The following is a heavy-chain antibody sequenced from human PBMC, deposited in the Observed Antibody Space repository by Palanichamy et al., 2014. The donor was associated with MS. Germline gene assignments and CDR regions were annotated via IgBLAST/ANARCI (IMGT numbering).Heavy chain of an antibody. Sequence: MQLVQSGAEVKKTGSSVKVSCKASGYTFTYRYLHWVRQAPGQALEWMGWITPFNGNTNYAQKFQDRVTITRDRSMSTAYMELSSLRSEDTAMYYCAGSRPYSSGWYVSPGQTDAFDIWGQGTMVTVSS. V-gene: IGHV1-45*02. CDR1: GYTFTYRY. CDR3: AGSRPYSSGWYVSPGQTDAFDI. D-gene: IGHD6-19*01. CDR2: ITPFNGNT. J-gene: IGHJ3*02.